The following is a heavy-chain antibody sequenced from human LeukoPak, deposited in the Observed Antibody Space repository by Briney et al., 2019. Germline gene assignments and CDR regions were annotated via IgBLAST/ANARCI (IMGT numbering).Heavy chain of an antibody. J-gene: IGHJ6*02. CDR1: GFTFSSYG. CDR3: AKSPYYYDSSGYYEYYYYGMDV. V-gene: IGHV3-30*18. D-gene: IGHD3-22*01. CDR2: ISYDGSNK. Sequence: GGSLRLSCAASGFTFSSYGMHWVRQAPGKGLEWVAVISYDGSNKYYADSVKGRFTISRDNSKNTLYLQMNSLRAEDTAVYYCAKSPYYYDSSGYYEYYYYGMDVWGQGTTVTVSS.